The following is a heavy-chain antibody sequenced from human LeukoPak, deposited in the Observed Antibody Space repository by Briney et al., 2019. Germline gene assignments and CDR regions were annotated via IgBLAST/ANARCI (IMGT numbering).Heavy chain of an antibody. V-gene: IGHV4-30-2*02. D-gene: IGHD3-16*01. CDR3: GGGRGLRFWGGYFSVWFDP. J-gene: IGHJ5*02. Sequence: SQTLSLTCTVSGGSISSGGYYWSWIRQPPGKGLEWIGYIYHSGSTYYNPSLKSRVTISVDRFKNQFSLKLSSVTAADTAVYLCGGGRGLRFWGGYFSVWFDPWGQGTLVTVSS. CDR2: IYHSGST. CDR1: GGSISSGGYY.